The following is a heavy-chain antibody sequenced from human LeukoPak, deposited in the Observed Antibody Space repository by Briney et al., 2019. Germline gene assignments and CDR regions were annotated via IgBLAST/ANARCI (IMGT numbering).Heavy chain of an antibody. CDR3: ARDWYCSSTSCYEGGWFDP. CDR1: GFTFSSYS. J-gene: IGHJ5*02. CDR2: ISSSSSYI. V-gene: IGHV3-21*01. Sequence: GGSLRLSCAASGFTFSSYSMNWVRQAPGKGLEWVSSISSSSSYIYYADSVKGRFTISRGNAKNSLYLQMNSLRAEDTAVYYCARDWYCSSTSCYEGGWFDPWGQGTLVTVSS. D-gene: IGHD2-2*01.